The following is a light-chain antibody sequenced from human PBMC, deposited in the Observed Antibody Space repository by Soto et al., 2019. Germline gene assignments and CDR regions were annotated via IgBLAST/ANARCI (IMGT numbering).Light chain of an antibody. Sequence: QSALTQPVSVSGSLGQSITISCTGSSSDVGGYNYVSWYQQHPGKAPKLMIFEVSNRASGASNRFSGSKSGNTASLTISGLQAEDEADYYCSSYTSSSIYVFGTGTKVTVL. J-gene: IGLJ1*01. CDR1: SSDVGGYNY. CDR3: SSYTSSSIYV. CDR2: EVS. V-gene: IGLV2-14*01.